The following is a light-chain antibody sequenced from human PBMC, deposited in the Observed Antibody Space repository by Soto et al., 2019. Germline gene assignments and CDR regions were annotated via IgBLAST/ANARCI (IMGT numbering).Light chain of an antibody. CDR1: SSDVGGYNY. V-gene: IGLV2-8*01. CDR3: SSYAGSNNFGV. Sequence: QSALTQPPSASGSPGQSVTISCTGTSSDVGGYNYVSWYQQHPGKAPKLMIYEVSKRPSGVPDRFPGSKSGNTASLTVSGLKAEDEADYYCSSYAGSNNFGVFGTGTKVTVL. CDR2: EVS. J-gene: IGLJ1*01.